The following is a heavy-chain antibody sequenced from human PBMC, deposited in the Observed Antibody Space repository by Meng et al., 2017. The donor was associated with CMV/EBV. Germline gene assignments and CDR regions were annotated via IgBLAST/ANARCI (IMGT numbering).Heavy chain of an antibody. CDR3: ARHSEEFYDYVWGSYRVLGIFDY. V-gene: IGHV1-18*01. CDR1: GYTFTSYG. D-gene: IGHD3-16*02. Sequence: ASVKVSCKASGYTFTSYGISWVRRAPGQGLEWMGWISAYNGNTNYAQKLQGRVTMTTDTSTSTAYMELRSLRSDDTAVYYCARHSEEFYDYVWGSYRVLGIFDYWGQGTLVTVSS. CDR2: ISAYNGNT. J-gene: IGHJ4*02.